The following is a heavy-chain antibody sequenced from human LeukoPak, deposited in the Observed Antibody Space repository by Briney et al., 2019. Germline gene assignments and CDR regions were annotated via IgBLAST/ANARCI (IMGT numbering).Heavy chain of an antibody. Sequence: SETLSLTCTVSGDSISSRSYYWSWIRQPAGKGLEWIGRIYTSGSTNYNPSLKSRVTMSVDTSKNQFSLKLSSVTATDTAVYYCARVIKAPILTGEYYYYMDVWGKGTTVTISS. CDR3: ARVIKAPILTGEYYYYMDV. CDR1: GDSISSRSYY. V-gene: IGHV4-61*02. J-gene: IGHJ6*03. CDR2: IYTSGST. D-gene: IGHD3-9*01.